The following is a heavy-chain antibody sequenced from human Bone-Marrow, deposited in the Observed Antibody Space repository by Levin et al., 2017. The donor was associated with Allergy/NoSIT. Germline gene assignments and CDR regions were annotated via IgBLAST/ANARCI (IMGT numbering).Heavy chain of an antibody. CDR1: GFTFSSYA. D-gene: IGHD6-19*01. CDR2: ISYDGSNK. J-gene: IGHJ4*02. Sequence: PGGSLRLSCAASGFTFSSYAMHWVRQAPGKGLEWVAVISYDGSNKYYADSVKGRFTISRDNSKNTLYLQMNSLRAEDTAVYYCARDSSPTAPNRRYSSGPDFDYWGQGTLVTVSS. V-gene: IGHV3-30-3*01. CDR3: ARDSSPTAPNRRYSSGPDFDY.